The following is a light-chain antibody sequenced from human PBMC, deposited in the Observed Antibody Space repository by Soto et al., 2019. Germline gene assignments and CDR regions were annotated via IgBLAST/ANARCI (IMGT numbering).Light chain of an antibody. V-gene: IGLV1-40*01. CDR2: ENS. CDR3: QSYDSSLSGYV. J-gene: IGLJ1*01. Sequence: QSVLTQPASVSGSPGQSITISCTGTSSDVGRGNDVSWYQQHPGTAPKLLIYENSNRPSGVPDRFSGSKSGTSASLAITGLQAEDEADYYCQSYDSSLSGYVFGTGTKVTVL. CDR1: SSDVGRGND.